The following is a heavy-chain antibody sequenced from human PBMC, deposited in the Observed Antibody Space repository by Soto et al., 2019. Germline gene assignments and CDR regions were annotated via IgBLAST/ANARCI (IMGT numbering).Heavy chain of an antibody. D-gene: IGHD6-19*01. J-gene: IGHJ6*02. CDR2: ISYDGSNK. V-gene: IGHV3-30*18. CDR3: AKLVPLSGWYKWGGDYYYYGMDV. CDR1: GFTFSSYG. Sequence: GGSLRLSCAASGFTFSSYGMHWVRQAPGKGLEWVAVISYDGSNKYYADSVKGRFTISRDNSKNTLYLQMNSLRAEDTAVYYCAKLVPLSGWYKWGGDYYYYGMDVWGQGTTVTVSS.